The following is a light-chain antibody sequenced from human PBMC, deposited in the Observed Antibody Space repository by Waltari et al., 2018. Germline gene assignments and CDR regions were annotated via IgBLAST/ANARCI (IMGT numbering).Light chain of an antibody. Sequence: YDLTQPFSVSVSPGQTATITCSGDVLAEQYVRWFQQKPGQAPTLILYKDTERPSGIPERVSGSSSGSTVTLTIRGALLEDEADYHCHAAADNNWFFGGGTKLTVL. CDR1: VLAEQY. CDR3: HAAADNNWF. CDR2: KDT. J-gene: IGLJ2*01. V-gene: IGLV3-27*01.